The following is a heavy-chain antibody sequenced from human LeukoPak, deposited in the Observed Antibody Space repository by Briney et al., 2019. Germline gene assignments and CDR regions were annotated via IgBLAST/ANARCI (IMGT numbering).Heavy chain of an antibody. V-gene: IGHV3-48*03. D-gene: IGHD6-13*01. J-gene: IGHJ4*02. CDR2: ISSSGSTI. CDR3: ARGYGSSWIQYYFDY. CDR1: GFTFSSYE. Sequence: GGSLRLSCAASGFTFSSYEMNWVRQAPGKGLEWVSYISSSGSTIYYADSVKGRFTISRDNAKNSLYLQMNSLRAEDMALYYCARGYGSSWIQYYFDYWGQGTLVTVSS.